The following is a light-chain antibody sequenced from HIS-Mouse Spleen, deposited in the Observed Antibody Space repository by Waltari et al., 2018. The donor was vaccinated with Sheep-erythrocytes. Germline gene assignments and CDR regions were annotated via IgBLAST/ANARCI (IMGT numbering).Light chain of an antibody. V-gene: IGKV1-5*03. Sequence: DIQMTQSPSTLSASVGDRVTITCRASQSISSWLAWYQQKPGKAPKLLIYKASSLESGVPSRFSGSGSGTEFTLPISSLQPDDFATDYCQQYNSYSPLTFGGGTK. CDR2: KAS. CDR3: QQYNSYSPLT. CDR1: QSISSW. J-gene: IGKJ4*01.